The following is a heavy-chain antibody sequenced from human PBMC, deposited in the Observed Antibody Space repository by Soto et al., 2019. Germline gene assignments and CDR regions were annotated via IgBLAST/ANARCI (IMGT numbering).Heavy chain of an antibody. CDR1: AGSINSGSSF. CDR3: AQGIHGISQNSNWFDP. J-gene: IGHJ5*02. V-gene: IGHV4-30-4*01. D-gene: IGHD3-3*02. CDR2: ISYTGST. Sequence: PSETMSLTCSLAAGSINSGSSFWHWIRQSPGKCLEWLGYISYTGSTYYNPSLKCRLSISRVTSKRQFSLKMTSVIDADTADYFCAQGIHGISQNSNWFDPWGQGTPVTVSS.